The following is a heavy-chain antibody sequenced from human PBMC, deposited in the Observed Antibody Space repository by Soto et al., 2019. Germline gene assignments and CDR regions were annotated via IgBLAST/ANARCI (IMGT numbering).Heavy chain of an antibody. Sequence: QVQLGESGGGVVQPGKSLRLSCAASGFTFSAYGMHWVRQAPGKGLEWVAVISSDGSNKHYADSVKGRITISRDNYKNTVYLQMNSLRDEDTAAYYCAKTGESGYDWGWFDPWGQGTLVTVSS. CDR3: AKTGESGYDWGWFDP. V-gene: IGHV3-30*18. D-gene: IGHD5-12*01. J-gene: IGHJ5*02. CDR1: GFTFSAYG. CDR2: ISSDGSNK.